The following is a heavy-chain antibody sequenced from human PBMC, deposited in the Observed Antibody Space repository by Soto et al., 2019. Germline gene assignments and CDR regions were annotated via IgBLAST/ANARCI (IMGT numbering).Heavy chain of an antibody. CDR2: INWNGGST. Sequence: GGSLRLSCAASGFTFDDYGMSWVRQAPGKGLEWVSGINWNGGSTGYADSVKGRFTISRDNAKNSLYLQMNSLRAEDTALYHCARGGYYDSSGYPNDAFDIWGQGTMVTVSS. J-gene: IGHJ3*02. V-gene: IGHV3-20*01. CDR1: GFTFDDYG. D-gene: IGHD3-22*01. CDR3: ARGGYYDSSGYPNDAFDI.